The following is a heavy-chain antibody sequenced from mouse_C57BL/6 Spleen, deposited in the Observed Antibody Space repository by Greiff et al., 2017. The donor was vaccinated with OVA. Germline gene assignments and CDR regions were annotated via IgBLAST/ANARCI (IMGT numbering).Heavy chain of an antibody. Sequence: QVQLQQSGPELVKPGASVKISCKASGYSFTSYYIHWVKQRPGQGLEWIGWIYPGSGNTKYNEKFKGKATLTADTSSSTAYMQLSSLTSEDSAVYYCARDYGSVGAMDYWGQGTSVTVSS. J-gene: IGHJ4*01. CDR3: ARDYGSVGAMDY. CDR2: IYPGSGNT. D-gene: IGHD1-1*01. V-gene: IGHV1-66*01. CDR1: GYSFTSYY.